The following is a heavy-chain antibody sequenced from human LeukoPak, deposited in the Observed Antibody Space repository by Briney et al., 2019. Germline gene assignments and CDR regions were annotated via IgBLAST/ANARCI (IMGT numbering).Heavy chain of an antibody. CDR1: GYTFTGYY. D-gene: IGHD3-22*01. CDR2: INPNSGGT. V-gene: IGHV1-2*02. Sequence: GASVKVSCKASGYTFTGYYMHWVRQAPGQGLEWMGWINPNSGGTNYAQKFQGRVTMTRDTSISTAYMELSRLRSDDTAVYYCARDGVYYYDSSGYYSRDYYYYMDVWGKGTTVTVSS. CDR3: ARDGVYYYDSSGYYSRDYYYYMDV. J-gene: IGHJ6*03.